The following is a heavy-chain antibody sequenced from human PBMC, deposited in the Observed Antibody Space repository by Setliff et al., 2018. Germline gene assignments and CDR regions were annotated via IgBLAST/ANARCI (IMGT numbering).Heavy chain of an antibody. CDR1: GYTFTSYD. CDR3: ARLYYDYVWGSYRLYYYYGMDV. D-gene: IGHD3-16*02. V-gene: IGHV1-8*02. J-gene: IGHJ6*02. CDR2: MNPNSGNT. Sequence: ASVKVSCKASGYTFTSYDVNWVRQAPGQGLECMGWMNPNSGNTGYAQKFQGRVTMTRNTSISTAYMELSSLRSEDTAVYYCARLYYDYVWGSYRLYYYYGMDVWGQGTTVTVSS.